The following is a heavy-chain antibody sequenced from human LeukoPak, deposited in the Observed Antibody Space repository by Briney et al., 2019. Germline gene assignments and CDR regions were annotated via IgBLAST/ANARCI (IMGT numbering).Heavy chain of an antibody. D-gene: IGHD3-9*01. CDR3: ARGLKARTHYDILTGYLLDY. CDR2: ISSSSSYI. Sequence: PGGSLRLSCAASGFTFSSYSMNWVRQAPGKGLEWVSSISSSSSYIYYADSVKGRFTISRDNAKNSLYLQMNSLRAEDTAVYYCARGLKARTHYDILTGYLLDYWGQGTLVTVSS. J-gene: IGHJ4*02. V-gene: IGHV3-21*01. CDR1: GFTFSSYS.